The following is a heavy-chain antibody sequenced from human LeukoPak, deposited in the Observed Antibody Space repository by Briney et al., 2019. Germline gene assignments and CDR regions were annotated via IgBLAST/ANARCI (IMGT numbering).Heavy chain of an antibody. J-gene: IGHJ4*02. V-gene: IGHV3-64*01. D-gene: IGHD5-18*01. CDR3: ANGYNYGLDY. CDR2: ISSNGGST. Sequence: GGSLRLSCAASGFTFSSYAMHWVRQAPGKGLEYVSAISSNGGSTYYANSVKGRFTISGDNSKNTLYLQMNSLRAEDTAVYYCANGYNYGLDYWGQGTLVTVSS. CDR1: GFTFSSYA.